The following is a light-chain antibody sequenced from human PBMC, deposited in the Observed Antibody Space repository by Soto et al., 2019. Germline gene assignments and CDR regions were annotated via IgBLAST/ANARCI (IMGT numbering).Light chain of an antibody. CDR1: PSVTNY. V-gene: IGKV3-11*01. Sequence: EIVLTQSPATLSLSPGEIATLSCRASPSVTNYLAWYQQKPRQPPTLLIYGAFNRAAGIPARFSGSGSGTDFTLTISSLEHEDSAVYYCQQRNIWPPVTFGQGTRLEI. CDR3: QQRNIWPPVT. CDR2: GAF. J-gene: IGKJ5*01.